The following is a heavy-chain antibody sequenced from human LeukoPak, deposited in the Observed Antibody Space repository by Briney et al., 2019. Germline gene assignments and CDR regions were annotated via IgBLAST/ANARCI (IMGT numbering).Heavy chain of an antibody. J-gene: IGHJ3*02. CDR2: IYYSGST. CDR3: AKIYGGKDAFDI. D-gene: IGHD4-23*01. V-gene: IGHV4-59*01. CDR1: GGSISSYY. Sequence: SETLSLTCTVSGGSISSYYWSWIRQPPGKGLEWIGYIYYSGSTNYNPSLKSRVTISVDTSKNQFSLKLSSVTAADTAVYYCAKIYGGKDAFDIWGQGTMVTVSS.